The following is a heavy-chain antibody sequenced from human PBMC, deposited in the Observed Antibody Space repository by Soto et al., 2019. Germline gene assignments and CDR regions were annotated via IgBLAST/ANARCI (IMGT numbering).Heavy chain of an antibody. Sequence: PGGSLRLSCAASGFTFRSYTMNWVRQAPGKGLEWVSSISSNGGSFIYYADSVKGRFTISRDNAENSLYLQMNSLRAEDTAVYYCARDSYNPDSSRTIDSWGQGTLVTVSS. V-gene: IGHV3-21*01. J-gene: IGHJ4*02. CDR3: ARDSYNPDSSRTIDS. CDR2: ISSNGGSFI. D-gene: IGHD3-22*01. CDR1: GFTFRSYT.